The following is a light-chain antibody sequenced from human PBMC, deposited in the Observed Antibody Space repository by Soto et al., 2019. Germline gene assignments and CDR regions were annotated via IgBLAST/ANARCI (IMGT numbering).Light chain of an antibody. V-gene: IGKV3-20*01. CDR1: QSVSSSY. Sequence: EIVLTRSPGTLSLSPGERATLSCMASQSVSSSYLAWYQQKPGQAPRLLIYGASSRATGIPDRFSGSGSGTDFTLTISRLEPEDFAVYYCQQYGSSPLFTFGPGTKVDIK. CDR2: GAS. J-gene: IGKJ3*01. CDR3: QQYGSSPLFT.